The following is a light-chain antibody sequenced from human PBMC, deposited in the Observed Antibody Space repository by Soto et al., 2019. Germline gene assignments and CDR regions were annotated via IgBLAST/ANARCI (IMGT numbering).Light chain of an antibody. Sequence: AIRMTQSPSSFSASTGDRVTITCRASQGISSYLAWYQQKPGKAPKLLIYAASTLQSGVPSRFSVRVSGTDFTLTISCLQSEDFATDYCQQYYSYPYTFGQGTKLEIK. CDR3: QQYYSYPYT. V-gene: IGKV1-8*01. CDR2: AAS. J-gene: IGKJ2*01. CDR1: QGISSY.